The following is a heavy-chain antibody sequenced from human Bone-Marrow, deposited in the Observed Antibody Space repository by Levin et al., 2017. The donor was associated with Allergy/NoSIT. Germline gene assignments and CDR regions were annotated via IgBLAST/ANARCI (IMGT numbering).Heavy chain of an antibody. CDR3: AKDMTVGSSARSYYYGLDV. D-gene: IGHD3-10*01. CDR1: GFTFDDFA. Sequence: GESLKISCAASGFTFDDFAMHWVRQAPGKGLEWVSLISWDGGSTYYADSVKGRFTISRDNSKNSLYLQMNSLRAEDTALYYCAKDMTVGSSARSYYYGLDVWGQGTTVTVSS. J-gene: IGHJ6*02. V-gene: IGHV3-43D*04. CDR2: ISWDGGST.